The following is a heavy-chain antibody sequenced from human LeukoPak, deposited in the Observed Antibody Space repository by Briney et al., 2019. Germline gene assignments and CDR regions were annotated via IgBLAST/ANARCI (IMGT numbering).Heavy chain of an antibody. J-gene: IGHJ6*02. Sequence: PGGSLRLSCAASGFTFCSYGMHRGRQAPGKGLEGVAAISYDGSNKYNADSVKGRFTISRDNSKNTLYLQMNSLRAEDTAVYYCAKDSGPGYYGMDVWGQGTTVTVSS. D-gene: IGHD6-25*01. V-gene: IGHV3-30*18. CDR1: GFTFCSYG. CDR3: AKDSGPGYYGMDV. CDR2: ISYDGSNK.